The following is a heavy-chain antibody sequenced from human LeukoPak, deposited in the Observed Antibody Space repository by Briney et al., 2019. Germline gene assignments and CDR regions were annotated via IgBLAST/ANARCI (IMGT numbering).Heavy chain of an antibody. D-gene: IGHD6-13*01. J-gene: IGHJ6*03. Sequence: SETLSLTCAVYGGSLSGYYWSWIRQPPGKGLEWIGEFNHTGSTNYNPSLKSRVTISVDTSKNQFSLKLSSVTAADTAVYYCARHATGYSSSWYGPAYYYYYYYYMDVWGKGTTVTVSS. CDR3: ARHATGYSSSWYGPAYYYYYYYYMDV. V-gene: IGHV4-34*01. CDR2: FNHTGST. CDR1: GGSLSGYY.